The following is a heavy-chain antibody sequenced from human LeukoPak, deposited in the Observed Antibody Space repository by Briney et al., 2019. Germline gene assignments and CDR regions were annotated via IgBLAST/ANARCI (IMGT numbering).Heavy chain of an antibody. CDR2: IYDIGST. V-gene: IGHV4-59*01. J-gene: IGHJ4*02. CDR3: ARGRGQPDYDSSGYFDY. CDR1: GGSITGYY. D-gene: IGHD3-22*01. Sequence: SETLSLTCTVSGGSITGYYWSWIRQPPGKGLEWIGYIYDIGSTDYKPSLKSRVTLSVDTSKKQCSLKLTSVTAADTAVYYCARGRGQPDYDSSGYFDYWGQGSLVTVSS.